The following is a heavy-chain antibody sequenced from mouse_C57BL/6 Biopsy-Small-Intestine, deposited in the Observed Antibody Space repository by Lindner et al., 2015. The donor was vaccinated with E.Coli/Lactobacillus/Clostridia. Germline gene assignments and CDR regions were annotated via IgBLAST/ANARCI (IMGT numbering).Heavy chain of an antibody. V-gene: IGHV1-52*01. D-gene: IGHD4-1*01. CDR2: IDPSDSET. CDR3: ARDWDSFDY. J-gene: IGHJ2*01. Sequence: VQLQESGAEMVRPGASVKLSCKASGYIFTSYWMHWVKQRPGQGLEWIGKIDPSDSETHYNQKFKDKATLTVDKSSSTAYMQLNSLTSEDSAVYYCARDWDSFDYWGQGTTLTVSS. CDR1: GYIFTSYW.